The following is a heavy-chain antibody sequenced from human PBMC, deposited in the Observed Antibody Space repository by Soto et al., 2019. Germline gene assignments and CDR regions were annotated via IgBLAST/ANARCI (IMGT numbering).Heavy chain of an antibody. CDR2: ISSSGSTI. CDR1: GFTFSSYE. D-gene: IGHD7-27*01. CDR3: ARHPTGGSFDY. Sequence: GGSLRISCAASGFTFSSYEMNWVRQATGKGLEWVSYISSSGSTIYYADSVKGRFTISRDNAKNSLYLQMNSLRAEDTAVYYCARHPTGGSFDYCGQGTLVTVSS. J-gene: IGHJ4*02. V-gene: IGHV3-48*03.